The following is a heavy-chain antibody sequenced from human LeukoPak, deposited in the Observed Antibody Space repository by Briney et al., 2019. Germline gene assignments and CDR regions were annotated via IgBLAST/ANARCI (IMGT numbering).Heavy chain of an antibody. CDR2: IYYSGST. D-gene: IGHD1-14*01. CDR1: GGTIRSYY. J-gene: IGHJ4*02. Sequence: SETLSLTCTVSGGTIRSYYWSWIRQPPGKGLEWIGNIYYSGSTNVHPSLKSRVTISVDTSKNQLSLDLSSATTADTAVYYCARDLGGNPWYFDYWGQGILVTVSS. V-gene: IGHV4-59*01. CDR3: ARDLGGNPWYFDY.